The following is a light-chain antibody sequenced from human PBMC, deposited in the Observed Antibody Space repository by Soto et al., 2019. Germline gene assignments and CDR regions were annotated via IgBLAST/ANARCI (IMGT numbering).Light chain of an antibody. V-gene: IGKV3-20*01. Sequence: EIVLTQSPGTLSLSAGERATLSCRASQSVGSRSLAWYQQTPGQAPRLLIYATSSRATDLPDTYSGSGSGTDFTLTISRLEPEDFAVYYCQQYASSPPTFGEGTKVEMK. CDR1: QSVGSRS. CDR2: ATS. J-gene: IGKJ4*01. CDR3: QQYASSPPT.